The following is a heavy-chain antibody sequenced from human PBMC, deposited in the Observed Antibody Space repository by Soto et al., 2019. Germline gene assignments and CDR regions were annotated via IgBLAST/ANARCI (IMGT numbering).Heavy chain of an antibody. V-gene: IGHV1-18*01. CDR2: IIGYNGHT. CDR3: ARGYDILTGYYLFDY. CDR1: GYIFSTYG. D-gene: IGHD3-9*01. J-gene: IGHJ4*01. Sequence: ASVKVSCKASGYIFSTYGISWVRQAPGQGLQWMGLIIGYNGHTNHAQKFQGRVTLTTDTSTSTAYMELRSLRSDDTAVYYCARGYDILTGYYLFDYWG.